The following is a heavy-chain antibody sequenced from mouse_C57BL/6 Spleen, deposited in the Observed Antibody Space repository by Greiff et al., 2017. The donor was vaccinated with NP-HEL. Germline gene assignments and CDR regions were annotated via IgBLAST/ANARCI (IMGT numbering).Heavy chain of an antibody. D-gene: IGHD2-1*01. J-gene: IGHJ2*01. V-gene: IGHV1-61*01. CDR3: ARLTIYYGNYDY. Sequence: QVQLQQPGAELVRPGSSVKLSCKASGYTFTSYWMDWVKQRPGQGLEWIGNIYPSDSETHYNQKFKDKATLTVDKSSSIAYMQLSSLTSEDSAVYYCARLTIYYGNYDYWGQGTTLTVSS. CDR1: GYTFTSYW. CDR2: IYPSDSET.